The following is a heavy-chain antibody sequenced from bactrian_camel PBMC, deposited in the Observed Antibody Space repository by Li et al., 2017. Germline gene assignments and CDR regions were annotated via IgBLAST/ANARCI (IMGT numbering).Heavy chain of an antibody. Sequence: VSVQAGGSLRLSCAASLNPDSNYCLGWFRQAPGKEREGVALIYNNGRTCYDDSVKGRFNISQDATKNTVFLQMSRLNPEDAAIYYCAASRNLKNPSDFWLASYCYVGGCFRHWGQGTQVTVS. V-gene: IGHV3S53*01. CDR1: LNPDSNYC. CDR3: AASRNLKNPSDFWLASYCYVGGCFRH. D-gene: IGHD1*01. J-gene: IGHJ4*01. CDR2: IYNNGRT.